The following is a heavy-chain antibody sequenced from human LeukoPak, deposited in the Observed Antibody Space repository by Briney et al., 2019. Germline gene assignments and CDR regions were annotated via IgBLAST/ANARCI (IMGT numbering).Heavy chain of an antibody. CDR2: IYTSGST. Sequence: SETLSLTCTVSGGSISGYYWSWTRQPAGKGLEWIGRIYTSGSTNYNPSLESRVTLSVDTSKNQFSLTLTSVTAADTAVYYCAGRRGDPYYYDSGTGTDAFDIWGQGTMVTVSS. V-gene: IGHV4-4*07. CDR3: AGRRGDPYYYDSGTGTDAFDI. CDR1: GGSISGYY. J-gene: IGHJ3*02. D-gene: IGHD3-10*01.